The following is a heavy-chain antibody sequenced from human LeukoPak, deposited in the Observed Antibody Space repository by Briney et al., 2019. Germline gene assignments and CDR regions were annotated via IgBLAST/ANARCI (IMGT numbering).Heavy chain of an antibody. Sequence: ASVKVSCKASGYTFTSYAMHWVRQASGQRLEWMGWINAGNGNTKYSQEFQGRVTITRDTSASTAYMELSSLRSEDMAVYYCARGTYYYDSSGPGHFDYWGQGTLVAVSS. CDR3: ARGTYYYDSSGPGHFDY. J-gene: IGHJ4*02. V-gene: IGHV1-3*03. D-gene: IGHD3-22*01. CDR1: GYTFTSYA. CDR2: INAGNGNT.